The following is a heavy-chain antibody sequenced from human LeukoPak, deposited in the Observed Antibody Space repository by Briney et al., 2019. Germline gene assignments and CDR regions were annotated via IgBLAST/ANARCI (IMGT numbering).Heavy chain of an antibody. CDR1: GGSISSYY. D-gene: IGHD3-9*01. J-gene: IGHJ4*02. Sequence: PSETLSLTCTVSGGSISSYYWSWIRQPPGKGLEWIGYIYYSGSTNYNPSLKSRVTISVDTSKNQFSLKLSSVTAADTAVYYCARHGILTDHSIRYWGQGLLVTVSS. CDR2: IYYSGST. CDR3: ARHGILTDHSIRY. V-gene: IGHV4-59*08.